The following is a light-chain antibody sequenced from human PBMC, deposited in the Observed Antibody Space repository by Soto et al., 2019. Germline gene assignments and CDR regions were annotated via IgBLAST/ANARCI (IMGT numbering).Light chain of an antibody. CDR2: KAS. J-gene: IGKJ4*01. CDR1: QTINTW. CDR3: QQYNSYPLT. V-gene: IGKV1-5*03. Sequence: DIQMTQSPSTLSASVGDRVTITCRASQTINTWLAWYQQKPGKAPNLLIYKASSLEGGVPSRFSGSGSGREFTLTITSLQPDDFATYYCQQYNSYPLTFGGGTKVDIK.